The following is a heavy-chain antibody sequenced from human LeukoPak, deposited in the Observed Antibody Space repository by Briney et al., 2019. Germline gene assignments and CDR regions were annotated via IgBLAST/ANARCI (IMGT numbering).Heavy chain of an antibody. D-gene: IGHD3-22*01. CDR3: ASSKIVHYYFDY. CDR1: GFTFSSYA. V-gene: IGHV3-23*01. CDR2: VGGSGGST. J-gene: IGHJ4*02. Sequence: PGGSLRLSCAASGFTFSSYAMSWVRQAPGKGLEWVSGVGGSGGSTYYADSVKGRFTISRDNSKNTLYLQMNSLRAEDTAVYYCASSKIVHYYFDYWGQGTLVTVSS.